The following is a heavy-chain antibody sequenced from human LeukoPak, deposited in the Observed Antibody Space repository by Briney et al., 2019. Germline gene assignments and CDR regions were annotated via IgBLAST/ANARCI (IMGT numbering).Heavy chain of an antibody. V-gene: IGHV3-30*02. CDR2: IRYDGSNK. CDR3: AKVAGIAAAGTRNWYFGL. CDR1: GFTFSSYG. D-gene: IGHD6-13*01. J-gene: IGHJ2*01. Sequence: HPGGSLRLSCAASGFTFSSYGMHWVRQAPGKGLEWVAFIRYDGSNKYYADSVKGRFTISRDNSKNTLYLQMNSLRAEDTAVYYCAKVAGIAAAGTRNWYFGLWGRGTLVTVSS.